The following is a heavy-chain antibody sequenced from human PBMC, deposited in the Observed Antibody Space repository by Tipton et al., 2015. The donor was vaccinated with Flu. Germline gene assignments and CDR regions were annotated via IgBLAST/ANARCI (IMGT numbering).Heavy chain of an antibody. Sequence: SLRLSCAASGFTVSSNYMSWVRQAPGKGLEWVSVIYSGGSTYYADSVKGRFTISRDNSKNTLYLQMNSLRAEDTAVYYCARGGSSSWLGKYWYFDLWGRGTLVTVSS. CDR1: GFTVSSNY. CDR2: IYSGGST. J-gene: IGHJ2*01. V-gene: IGHV3-66*01. D-gene: IGHD6-13*01. CDR3: ARGGSSSWLGKYWYFDL.